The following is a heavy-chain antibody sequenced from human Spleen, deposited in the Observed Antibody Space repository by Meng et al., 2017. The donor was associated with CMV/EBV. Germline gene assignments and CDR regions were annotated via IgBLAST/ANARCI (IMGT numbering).Heavy chain of an antibody. Sequence: GESLKISCKASGYTFSNYGISWVRQAPGQGLEWMGWIGAYNGDTNYAQKYQGRVTMTTDTSTSTAYMELRSLRSDDTAVYYCAKDYTPGYDCFDPWGQGTLVTVSS. D-gene: IGHD3-16*01. CDR3: AKDYTPGYDCFDP. J-gene: IGHJ5*02. V-gene: IGHV1-18*01. CDR2: IGAYNGDT. CDR1: GYTFSNYG.